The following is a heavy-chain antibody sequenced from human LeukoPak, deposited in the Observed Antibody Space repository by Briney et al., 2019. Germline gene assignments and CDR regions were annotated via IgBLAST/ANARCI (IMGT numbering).Heavy chain of an antibody. J-gene: IGHJ6*03. V-gene: IGHV1-45*02. CDR2: ITSFNGNT. Sequence: GASVKVSCKASGYTFTYRYLHWVRQAPGQALEWMGWITSFNGNTNYAQKFQDRVTITRDRSMSTAYMELSSLRSEDTAMYYCASQVRGYDGEDYYYMDVWGKGTTVTVSS. CDR1: GYTFTYRY. CDR3: ASQVRGYDGEDYYYMDV. D-gene: IGHD5-12*01.